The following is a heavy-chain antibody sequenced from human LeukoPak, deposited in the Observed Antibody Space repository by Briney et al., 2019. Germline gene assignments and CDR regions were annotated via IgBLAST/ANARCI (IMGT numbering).Heavy chain of an antibody. V-gene: IGHV4-38-2*02. CDR3: ARMATIYRFDF. CDR1: GYSISSGYY. J-gene: IGHJ4*02. CDR2: IYYSGST. D-gene: IGHD5-24*01. Sequence: SETLSLTCTVSGYSISSGYYWGWIRQPPGKGLEWIGYIYYSGSTNYNPSLKSRVTISVDTSKNQFSLQLSSVTAADTAVYYCARMATIYRFDFWGQGTLVTVSS.